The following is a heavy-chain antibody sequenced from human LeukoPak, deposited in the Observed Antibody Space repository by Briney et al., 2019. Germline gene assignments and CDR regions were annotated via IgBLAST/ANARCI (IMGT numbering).Heavy chain of an antibody. V-gene: IGHV1-2*02. CDR2: INPNSGGT. CDR1: GGTFSSYA. CDR3: ARDHQDGSYLSYYYYYGMDV. D-gene: IGHD1-26*01. J-gene: IGHJ6*02. Sequence: ASVKVSCKASGGTFSSYAISWVRQAPGQGLEWMGWINPNSGGTNYAQKFQGRVTMTRDTSISTAYMELSRLRSDDTAVYYCARDHQDGSYLSYYYYYGMDVWGQGTTVTVSS.